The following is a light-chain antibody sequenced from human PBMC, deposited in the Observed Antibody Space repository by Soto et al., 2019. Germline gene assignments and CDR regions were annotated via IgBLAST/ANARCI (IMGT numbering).Light chain of an antibody. V-gene: IGLV2-23*01. J-gene: IGLJ1*01. CDR3: CSYAGSYTWV. CDR1: SSDLGSYNL. CDR2: EGS. Sequence: QSVLTQPASVSGSPGQSITISCTGTSSDLGSYNLVSWYQQHPGKAPKLMISEGSKRPSGVSNRFSGSKSGNTASLTISGLQAEDEADYYCCSYAGSYTWVFGSGTKVTVL.